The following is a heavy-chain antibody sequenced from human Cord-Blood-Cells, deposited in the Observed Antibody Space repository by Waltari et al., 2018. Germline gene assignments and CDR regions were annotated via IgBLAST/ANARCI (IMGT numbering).Heavy chain of an antibody. CDR1: GYSISSGYY. CDR2: IYHSGST. Sequence: QVQLQESGPGLVKPSETLSLTCAVSGYSISSGYYWGWIRQPPGKGLEWIGSIYHSGSTHSNPSLKSRVTISVDTSKNQFSLKLSSVTAADTAVYYCARRGYGYYFDYWGQGTLVTVSS. D-gene: IGHD5-12*01. J-gene: IGHJ4*02. CDR3: ARRGYGYYFDY. V-gene: IGHV4-38-2*01.